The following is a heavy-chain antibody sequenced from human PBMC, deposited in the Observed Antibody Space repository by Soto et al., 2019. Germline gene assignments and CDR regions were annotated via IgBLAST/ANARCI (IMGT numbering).Heavy chain of an antibody. J-gene: IGHJ3*02. CDR2: IRSKADGCTT. CDR3: TTTRPGTNVFDN. Sequence: LRLSCAASGISFSNAWMNWVRQAPGKGLEYIGRIRSKADGCTTEYAAPVEGRFTVSRDDSKNTLYLQMSGLKTEVTAVYYCTTTRPGTNVFDNWGQGTLVTVSS. D-gene: IGHD1-1*01. CDR1: GISFSNAW. V-gene: IGHV3-15*01.